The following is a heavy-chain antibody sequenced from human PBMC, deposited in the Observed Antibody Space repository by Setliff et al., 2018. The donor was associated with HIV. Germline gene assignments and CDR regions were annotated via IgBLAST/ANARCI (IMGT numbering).Heavy chain of an antibody. V-gene: IGHV4-39*01. CDR1: GGSIISSSYY. CDR3: VRQGLTMNRGVPAPILYYFDY. D-gene: IGHD3-10*01. CDR2: MYYRGTT. Sequence: SETLSLTCTVSGGSIISSSYYWGWIRQPPGKGLEWIGTMYYRGTTYNNPSLKSRVTFSADTSKNQFSLNLNSVTATDTAVYYCVRQGLTMNRGVPAPILYYFDYWGQGILVTVS. J-gene: IGHJ4*02.